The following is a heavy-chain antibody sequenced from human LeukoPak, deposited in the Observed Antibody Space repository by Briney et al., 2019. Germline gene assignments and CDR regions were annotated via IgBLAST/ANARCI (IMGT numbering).Heavy chain of an antibody. Sequence: GASVKVSCKASGYTFTNYDINWVRQASGQGLDWMGWMNPNGGNTGYAQKFQGRVTMTRNTSISTAYMELSSLSSEDTAVYYCARGPGCISTSCPYYFDYWGQGTLVTVSS. J-gene: IGHJ4*02. CDR2: MNPNGGNT. D-gene: IGHD2-2*01. V-gene: IGHV1-8*01. CDR3: ARGPGCISTSCPYYFDY. CDR1: GYTFTNYD.